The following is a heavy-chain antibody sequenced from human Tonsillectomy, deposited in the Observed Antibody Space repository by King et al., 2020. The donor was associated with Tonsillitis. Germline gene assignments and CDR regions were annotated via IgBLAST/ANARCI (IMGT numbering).Heavy chain of an antibody. Sequence: VQLVESGGGVVQPGRSLRLSCAASGFKFSDYGMHWVRQAPGKGLEWVALISSDGTKTYYAESVKGRFGISRDNSKNRMFLQMNSLRGDDTALFYCAKDGWGIARFIDRWGRGTQVTVSS. V-gene: IGHV3-30*13. CDR3: AKDGWGIARFIDR. J-gene: IGHJ2*01. CDR1: GFKFSDYG. D-gene: IGHD3-16*01. CDR2: ISSDGTKT.